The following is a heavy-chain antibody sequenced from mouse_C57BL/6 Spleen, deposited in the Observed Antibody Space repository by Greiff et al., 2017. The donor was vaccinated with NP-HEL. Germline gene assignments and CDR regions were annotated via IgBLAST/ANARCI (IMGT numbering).Heavy chain of an antibody. D-gene: IGHD1-1*01. CDR1: GFNIKDDY. J-gene: IGHJ1*03. V-gene: IGHV14-4*01. Sequence: EVQLQQSGAELVRPGASVKLSCTASGFNIKDDYMHWVKQRPEQGLEWIGWIDPENGDTEYASKFQGKATITADTSSNTAYLQLSSLTSEDTAVYYCTTLPPYYYGSRGYFDVWGTGTTVTVSS. CDR2: IDPENGDT. CDR3: TTLPPYYYGSRGYFDV.